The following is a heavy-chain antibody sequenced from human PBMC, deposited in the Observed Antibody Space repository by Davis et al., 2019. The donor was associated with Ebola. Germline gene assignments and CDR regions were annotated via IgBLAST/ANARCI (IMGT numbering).Heavy chain of an antibody. J-gene: IGHJ6*02. V-gene: IGHV3-30*18. CDR3: AKSVVGSVRSYYSKDYYYYGLDV. CDR1: GFTFSSHG. D-gene: IGHD4-11*01. CDR2: ISYDGSDK. Sequence: GESLKISCAASGFTFSSHGMHWVRQAPGKGLEWVAVISYDGSDKYYADSVKGRFTISRDNSKNTLYLQMNSLRAEDTAVYYCAKSVVGSVRSYYSKDYYYYGLDVWAQGTTVTVSS.